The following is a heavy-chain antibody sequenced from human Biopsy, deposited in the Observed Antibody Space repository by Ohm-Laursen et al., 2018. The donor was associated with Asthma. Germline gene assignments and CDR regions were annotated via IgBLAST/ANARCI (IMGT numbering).Heavy chain of an antibody. CDR3: AKNNDQQLTY. CDR2: ITHDGSRM. CDR1: GFTVSTNG. Sequence: SLRLSCSASGFTVSTNGMYWARQAPGKGLQWVAVITHDGSRMYYADSVRGRFTISRDNSRNTLYLEMSSLRVDDTAVYYCAKNNDQQLTYWGRGTLVTVSS. J-gene: IGHJ4*02. D-gene: IGHD6-13*01. V-gene: IGHV3-30*18.